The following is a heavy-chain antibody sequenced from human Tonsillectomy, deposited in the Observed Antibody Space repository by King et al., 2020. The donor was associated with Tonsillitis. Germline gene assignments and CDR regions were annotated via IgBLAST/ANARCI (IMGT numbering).Heavy chain of an antibody. CDR1: GYNFPSYW. V-gene: IGHV5-51*01. D-gene: IGHD5-12*01. CDR2: IYPGDSDT. Sequence: QLVQSGAEVRKPGESLTISCKGSGYNFPSYWIGWVRQVPGKGLEWMGLIYPGDSDTRYSPSFQGQVTIPADKSSSIAYLQWSSLRASDTAIYYCARSGGPRYGGHYYNMDIWGQGTTVTVSS. J-gene: IGHJ6*02. CDR3: ARSGGPRYGGHYYNMDI.